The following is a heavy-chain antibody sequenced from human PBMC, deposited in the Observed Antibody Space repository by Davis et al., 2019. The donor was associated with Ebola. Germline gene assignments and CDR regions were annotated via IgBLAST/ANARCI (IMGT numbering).Heavy chain of an antibody. V-gene: IGHV4-59*12. CDR3: ARSPPDIVVVPAATWSDP. D-gene: IGHD2-2*01. J-gene: IGHJ5*02. CDR1: GGSFSGYY. CDR2: IYYSGST. Sequence: SETLSLTCAVYGGSFSGYYWSWIRQPPGKGLEWIGYIYYSGSTNYNPSLKSRVTISVDTSKNQFSLKLSSVTAADTAVYYCARSPPDIVVVPAATWSDPWGQGTLVTVSS.